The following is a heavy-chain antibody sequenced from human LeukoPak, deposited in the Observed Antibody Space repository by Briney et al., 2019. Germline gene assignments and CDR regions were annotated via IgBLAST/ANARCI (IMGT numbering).Heavy chain of an antibody. CDR2: ISGSGGST. Sequence: PGGSLRLSCAASGFTFSSYAMSWVRQAPGKGLEWVSAISGSGGSTYYADSVKGRFTISRDNSKNTLYLQMNSLRAEDTAVYYCAKETQLSIFGVVIINDNWFDPWGQGTLVTVSS. V-gene: IGHV3-23*01. CDR3: AKETQLSIFGVVIINDNWFDP. CDR1: GFTFSSYA. J-gene: IGHJ5*02. D-gene: IGHD3-3*01.